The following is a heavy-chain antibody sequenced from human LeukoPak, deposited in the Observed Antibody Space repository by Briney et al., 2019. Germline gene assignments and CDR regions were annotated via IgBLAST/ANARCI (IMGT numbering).Heavy chain of an antibody. Sequence: GGSLRLSCAASGFTFSSYAMSWVPQAPGKGLEWVSAISGSGGSTYYADSVKGRFTISRDNSKNTLYLQMNSLRAEDTAVYYCAKGYCSSTSCYARFDYWGQGTLVTVSS. CDR2: ISGSGGST. CDR1: GFTFSSYA. D-gene: IGHD2-2*01. CDR3: AKGYCSSTSCYARFDY. J-gene: IGHJ4*02. V-gene: IGHV3-23*01.